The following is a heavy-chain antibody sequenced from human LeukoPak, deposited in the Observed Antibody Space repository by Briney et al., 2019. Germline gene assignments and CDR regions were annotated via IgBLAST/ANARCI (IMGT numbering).Heavy chain of an antibody. J-gene: IGHJ5*02. CDR2: TYSRSNWSN. Sequence: SQTLSLTCVISGDSLSINSAAWNWIRQSPSRGLEWLGRTYSRSNWSNDYALSVKSRITISSDTSKNQFSLHLKSVTPEDTAVYYCARVREGPYCGGDCTQNWFDPWGQGTLVTVSS. CDR1: GDSLSINSAA. CDR3: ARVREGPYCGGDCTQNWFDP. V-gene: IGHV6-1*01. D-gene: IGHD2-21*02.